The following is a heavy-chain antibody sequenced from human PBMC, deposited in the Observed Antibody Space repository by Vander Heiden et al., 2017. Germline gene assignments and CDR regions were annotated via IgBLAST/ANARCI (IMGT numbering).Heavy chain of an antibody. V-gene: IGHV3-23*04. CDR2: ISGSGNDA. J-gene: IGHJ5*01. CDR3: AKEGLWYGGNWFDP. Sequence: EVQLVESGGGLVQPGGSLRVSCEASGFNFRYYAMTWVRQAPGKGLEWVSTISGSGNDADYAGSVKGRFIISRDNSKNTLYLQMNSVRAGDTALYYCAKEGLWYGGNWFDPWGQGTLVTVSS. CDR1: GFNFRYYA. D-gene: IGHD3-10*01.